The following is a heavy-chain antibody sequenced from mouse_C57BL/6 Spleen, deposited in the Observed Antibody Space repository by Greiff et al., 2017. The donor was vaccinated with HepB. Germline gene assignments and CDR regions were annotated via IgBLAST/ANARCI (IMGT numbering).Heavy chain of an antibody. CDR2: IRNKANGYTT. J-gene: IGHJ2*01. V-gene: IGHV7-3*01. Sequence: EVKVVESGGGLVQPGGSLSLSCAASGFTFTDYYMSWVRQPPGKALEWLGFIRNKANGYTTEYSASVKGRFTISRDNSQSILYLQMNALRAEDSATYYCARSGSSYNYFDYWGQGTTLTVSS. D-gene: IGHD1-1*01. CDR1: GFTFTDYY. CDR3: ARSGSSYNYFDY.